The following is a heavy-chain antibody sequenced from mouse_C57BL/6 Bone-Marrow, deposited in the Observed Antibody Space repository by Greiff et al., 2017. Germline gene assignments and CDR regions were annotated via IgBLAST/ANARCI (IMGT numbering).Heavy chain of an antibody. CDR2: INPYNGGT. D-gene: IGHD2-5*01. Sequence: VQLKQSGPVLVKPGASVKMSCKASGYTFTDYYMNWVKQSHGKSLEWIGVINPYNGGTSYNQKFKGKATLTVDKSSSTAYMELNSLTSEDSAVYYCARRAYYSNHWYFDVWGTGTTVTVSS. CDR1: GYTFTDYY. V-gene: IGHV1-19*01. CDR3: ARRAYYSNHWYFDV. J-gene: IGHJ1*03.